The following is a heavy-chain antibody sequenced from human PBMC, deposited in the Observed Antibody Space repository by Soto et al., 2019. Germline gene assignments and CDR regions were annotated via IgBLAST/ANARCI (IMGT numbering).Heavy chain of an antibody. CDR3: AKVYVNDYGDYYYFDY. Sequence: GGSLRLSCAASGFTFSSYAMSWVRQAPGKGLEWVSAISGSGGSTYYADSVKGRFTISRDNSKNTLYLQMNSLRAEDTAVYYCAKVYVNDYGDYYYFDYWGQGTLVTVSS. D-gene: IGHD4-17*01. CDR1: GFTFSSYA. J-gene: IGHJ4*02. CDR2: ISGSGGST. V-gene: IGHV3-23*01.